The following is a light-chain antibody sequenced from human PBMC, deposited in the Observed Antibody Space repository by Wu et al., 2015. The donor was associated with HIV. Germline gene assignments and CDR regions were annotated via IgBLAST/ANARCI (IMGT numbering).Light chain of an antibody. V-gene: IGKV3-20*01. Sequence: EIVLTQSPDTLSLSPGERVTLSCRASQTVGADYLAWYQQKPGQAPRLLIYTASTRATGIPDRFSGSGSGTDFTLTISRLEPEDFAVYYCQQYATSPLLTFGGGTKVEIK. CDR1: QTVGADY. CDR3: QQYATSPLLT. CDR2: TAS. J-gene: IGKJ4*01.